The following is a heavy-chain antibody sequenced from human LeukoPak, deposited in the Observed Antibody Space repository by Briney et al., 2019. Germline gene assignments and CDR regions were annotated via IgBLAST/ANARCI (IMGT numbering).Heavy chain of an antibody. CDR3: ARWYSSSWYHYYYYMDV. J-gene: IGHJ6*03. Sequence: EASVKVSCKASGYTFTSYYMHWVRQAPGQGLEWMGIINPSGGSTSYAQKFQGRVTMTRDMSTSTVYMELSSLRSEDTAVYYCARWYSSSWYHYYYYMDVWGKGTTVTISS. D-gene: IGHD6-13*01. CDR2: INPSGGST. V-gene: IGHV1-46*01. CDR1: GYTFTSYY.